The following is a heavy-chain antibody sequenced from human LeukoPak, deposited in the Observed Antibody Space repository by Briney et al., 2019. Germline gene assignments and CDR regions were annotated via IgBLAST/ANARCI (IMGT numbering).Heavy chain of an antibody. CDR1: GYTFTSYG. J-gene: IGHJ1*01. CDR2: ISAYNGNT. V-gene: IGHV1-18*01. Sequence: ASVKVSCKASGYTFTSYGISWVRQAPGQGLEWMGWISAYNGNTNYAQKLQGRVTMTTDTSTSTAYMELRSLRSDDTAVYYCASRYCSTPTFPYLGVFWGQGALVTVSS. CDR3: ASRYCSTPTFPYLGVF. D-gene: IGHD2-2*01.